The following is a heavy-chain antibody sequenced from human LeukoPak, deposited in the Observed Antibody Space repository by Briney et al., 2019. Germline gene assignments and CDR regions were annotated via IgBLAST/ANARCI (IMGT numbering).Heavy chain of an antibody. CDR1: GFTFTDSA. CDR2: ISSSGGNT. Sequence: TGGSLGLSCAASGFTFTDSAMTWVRQPPGKGLEWVSTISSSGGNTIYIDSVKDRFTISKDNSKNTLYLQMNSLRAEDSAIYYCAKGGGYAPLDSWGQGTLVTVSS. V-gene: IGHV3-23*01. D-gene: IGHD5-12*01. J-gene: IGHJ4*02. CDR3: AKGGGYAPLDS.